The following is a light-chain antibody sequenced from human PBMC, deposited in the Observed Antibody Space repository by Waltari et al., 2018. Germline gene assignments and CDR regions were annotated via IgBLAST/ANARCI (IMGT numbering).Light chain of an antibody. CDR2: RNN. CDR3: AACDDSLSGPKV. J-gene: IGLJ2*01. Sequence: QSGRTKQPSASGTPGQGVTTLGSGGGSNTGVNKENWNKQLQGTAPNPLIFRNNQRPSGFPDRFSGSKSGTSASLAISGLRSEDEADYYCAACDDSLSGPKVFGGGTKLTVL. V-gene: IGLV1-47*01. CDR1: GSNTGVNK.